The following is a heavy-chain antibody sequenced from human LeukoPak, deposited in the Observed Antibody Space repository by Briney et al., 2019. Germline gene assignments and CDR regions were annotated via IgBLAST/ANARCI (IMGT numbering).Heavy chain of an antibody. CDR3: ARGMQQGYYYYMDV. J-gene: IGHJ6*03. Sequence: SVKVSRKASGYTFTSYAISWVRQAPGQGLEWMGGIIPIFGTANYAQKFQGRVTITADESTSTAYMELSSLRSEDTAVYYCARGMQQGYYYYMDVWGKGTTVTISS. CDR2: IIPIFGTA. D-gene: IGHD1/OR15-1a*01. V-gene: IGHV1-69*13. CDR1: GYTFTSYA.